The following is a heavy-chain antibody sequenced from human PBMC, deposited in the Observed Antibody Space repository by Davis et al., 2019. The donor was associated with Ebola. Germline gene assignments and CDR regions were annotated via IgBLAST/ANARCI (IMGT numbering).Heavy chain of an antibody. D-gene: IGHD3-3*01. CDR2: INHSGST. J-gene: IGHJ4*02. CDR1: GGSFSGYY. Sequence: SETLSLTCAVYGGSFSGYYWSWIRQPPGKGLEWLGEINHSGSTNYNPSLKSRVTISVDTSKNQFSLKLSSVTAADTAVYYCARSPQVLRFLEWLFDYWGQGTLVTVSS. V-gene: IGHV4-34*01. CDR3: ARSPQVLRFLEWLFDY.